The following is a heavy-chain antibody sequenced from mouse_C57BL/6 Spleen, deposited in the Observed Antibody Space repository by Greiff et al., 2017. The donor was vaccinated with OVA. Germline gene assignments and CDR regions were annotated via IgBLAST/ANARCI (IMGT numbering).Heavy chain of an antibody. CDR1: GYSITSGYY. Sequence: EVKVEESGPGLVKPSQSLSLTCSVTGYSITSGYYWNWIRQFPGNKLEWMGYISYDGSNNYNPSLKNRISITRDTSKNQFFLKLNSVTTEDTATYYCARTDYGIFDYWGQGTTLTVSS. J-gene: IGHJ2*01. CDR3: ARTDYGIFDY. D-gene: IGHD2-1*01. V-gene: IGHV3-6*01. CDR2: ISYDGSN.